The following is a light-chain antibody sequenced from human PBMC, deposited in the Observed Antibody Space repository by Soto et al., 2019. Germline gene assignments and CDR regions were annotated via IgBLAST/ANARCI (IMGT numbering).Light chain of an antibody. V-gene: IGLV1-47*01. CDR3: AAWDESLRAWV. Sequence: QSVLTQPPSASGTPGQTVTISCSGGWYNIGKNLGYWYQQFPGTAPKLLIYMTNQRPSGVPDRFSGSKSGSSASLAVSGLRSEDEAVYYCAAWDESLRAWVFGGGTKLTVL. CDR2: MTN. J-gene: IGLJ3*02. CDR1: WYNIGKNL.